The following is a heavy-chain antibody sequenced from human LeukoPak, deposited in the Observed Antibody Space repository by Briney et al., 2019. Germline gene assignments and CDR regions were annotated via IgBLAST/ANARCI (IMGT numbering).Heavy chain of an antibody. V-gene: IGHV3-23*01. CDR3: ARERDYCSGGSCYSEGAFDI. CDR1: GFTFSSYA. Sequence: GGSLRLSCAASGFTFSSYAMSWVRQAPGKGLEWVSAISGSGGSTYYADSVKGRFTISRDNSKNTLYLQMNSLRAGDTAVYYCARERDYCSGGSCYSEGAFDIWGQGTMVTVSS. D-gene: IGHD2-15*01. CDR2: ISGSGGST. J-gene: IGHJ3*02.